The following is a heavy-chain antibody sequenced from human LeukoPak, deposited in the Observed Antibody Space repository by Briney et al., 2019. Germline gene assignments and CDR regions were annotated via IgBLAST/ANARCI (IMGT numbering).Heavy chain of an antibody. J-gene: IGHJ4*02. CDR3: AREVIMGYYFDY. D-gene: IGHD1-26*01. Sequence: GGSLRLSCAASGFTFSSHAISWFRQAPGKGLEWVSSFSSSSSYIYYADSVKGRFTISRDNAKNSLYLQMNSLRAEDTAVYYCAREVIMGYYFDYWGQGTLVTVSS. CDR1: GFTFSSHA. CDR2: FSSSSSYI. V-gene: IGHV3-21*01.